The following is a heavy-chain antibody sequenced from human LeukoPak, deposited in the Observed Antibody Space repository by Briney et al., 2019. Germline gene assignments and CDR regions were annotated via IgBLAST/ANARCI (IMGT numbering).Heavy chain of an antibody. CDR1: GGSISSYY. J-gene: IGHJ4*02. D-gene: IGHD1-26*01. CDR2: IYYSGST. CDR3: ARSSGSYLIDY. V-gene: IGHV4-30-4*08. Sequence: SETLSLTCTVSGGSISSYYWSWIRQPPGKGLEWIGYIYYSGSTYYNPSLKSRVTISVDTSKNQFSLKLSSVTAADTAVYYCARSSGSYLIDYWGQGTLVTVSS.